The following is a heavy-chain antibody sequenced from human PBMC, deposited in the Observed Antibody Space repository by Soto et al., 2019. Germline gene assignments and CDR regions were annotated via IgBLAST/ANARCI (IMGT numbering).Heavy chain of an antibody. CDR1: GVSISSGGYY. CDR2: IYYSGST. D-gene: IGHD3-9*01. J-gene: IGHJ3*02. V-gene: IGHV4-31*01. Sequence: QVQLQESGPVLVKPSQTLSLTGTVSGVSISSGGYYWSGIRQHPGKGLEWIGYIYYSGSTYYNPSLKSLVTISVETSTNQFSLKLSSVTAEDTAVYYCARRITTYYDILSGYLVDAFDIWGQGTMVTVSS. CDR3: ARRITTYYDILSGYLVDAFDI.